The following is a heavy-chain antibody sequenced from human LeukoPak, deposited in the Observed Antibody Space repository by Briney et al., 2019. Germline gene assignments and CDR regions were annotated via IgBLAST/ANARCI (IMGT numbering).Heavy chain of an antibody. V-gene: IGHV4-61*02. CDR2: ISTSGST. CDR1: GGSINSGSYY. Sequence: SETLSLTCTVSGGSINSGSYYWSWIRQPAGKGLEWIGRISTSGSTNYNPSLKSRVTMSVDTSKNQFSLMLSSVTAADTAVYYCTRGSSSEIDYWGQGTLVTVSS. D-gene: IGHD6-6*01. CDR3: TRGSSSEIDY. J-gene: IGHJ4*02.